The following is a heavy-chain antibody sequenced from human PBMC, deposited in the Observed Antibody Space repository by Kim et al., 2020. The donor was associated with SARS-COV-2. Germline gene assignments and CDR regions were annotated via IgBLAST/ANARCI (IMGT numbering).Heavy chain of an antibody. Sequence: EYAAFVKGRFSISRDDSKNSMYLQLNRLKSEDTAVYFWARDGMAATDGVDLWGQGTWVTVSS. J-gene: IGHJ3*01. D-gene: IGHD6-13*01. V-gene: IGHV3-72*01. CDR3: ARDGMAATDGVDL.